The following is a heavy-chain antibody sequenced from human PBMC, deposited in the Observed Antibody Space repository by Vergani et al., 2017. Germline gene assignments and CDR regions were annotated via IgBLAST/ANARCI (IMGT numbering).Heavy chain of an antibody. V-gene: IGHV1-46*01. CDR3: ARSPRGGIAAA. J-gene: IGHJ4*02. CDR1: GYTFTSYY. Sequence: QVQLVQSGAEVKKPGASVKVSCKASGYTFTSYYMHWVRQAPGQGLEWMGIINPSGGSTTYAQKFQGRVTMTRDTSTTTFYMELSSLRSEDTAVYYCARSPRGGIAAAWGQGTLVTVSS. CDR2: INPSGGST. D-gene: IGHD6-13*01.